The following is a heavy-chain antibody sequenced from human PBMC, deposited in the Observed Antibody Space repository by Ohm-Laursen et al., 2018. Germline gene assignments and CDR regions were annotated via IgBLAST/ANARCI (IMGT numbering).Heavy chain of an antibody. V-gene: IGHV4-59*12. D-gene: IGHD3-22*01. CDR3: ARGSHAKYYYDSSGANWFDP. CDR2: IYYRGTT. J-gene: IGHJ5*02. CDR1: GDSISSYY. Sequence: SDTLSLTCTVSGDSISSYYWSWIRQPAGKGLEWIGYIYYRGTTNYNPSLKSRVTISVDTSKNQFSLKLSSVTAADTAVYYCARGSHAKYYYDSSGANWFDPWGQGTLVTVSS.